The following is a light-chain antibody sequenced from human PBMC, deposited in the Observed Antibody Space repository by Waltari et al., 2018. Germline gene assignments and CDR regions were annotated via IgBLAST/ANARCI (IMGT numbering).Light chain of an antibody. CDR1: QDISRW. CDR2: DAS. CDR3: QHGNTFPPT. V-gene: IGKV1-12*01. Sequence: DIQMTQSPSSVSASVGDRVIITCRASQDISRWLAWYQQTPGKAPKFLIYDASTLQSGVPSRFSGTGSGTEFTLTISSLQPEDFATYYCQHGNTFPPTFGGGTKVEIK. J-gene: IGKJ4*01.